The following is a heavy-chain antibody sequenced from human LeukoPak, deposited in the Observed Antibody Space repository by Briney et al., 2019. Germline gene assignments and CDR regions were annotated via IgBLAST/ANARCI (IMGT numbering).Heavy chain of an antibody. CDR1: GFTFSSYG. Sequence: GGSLRLSCAASGFTFSSYGMHWVRQAPDKGLEWVAVISYDGSNKYYADSVKGRFTISRDNSKNTLYLQMNSLRAEDTAVYYCAKLADYGDYFLLSHYYYGMDVWGQGTTVTVSS. CDR2: ISYDGSNK. D-gene: IGHD4-17*01. J-gene: IGHJ6*02. CDR3: AKLADYGDYFLLSHYYYGMDV. V-gene: IGHV3-30*18.